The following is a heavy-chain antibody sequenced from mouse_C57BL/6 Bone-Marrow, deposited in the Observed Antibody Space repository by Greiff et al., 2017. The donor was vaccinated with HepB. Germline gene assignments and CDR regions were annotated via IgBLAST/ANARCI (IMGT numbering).Heavy chain of an antibody. CDR2: IRNKANGYTT. V-gene: IGHV7-3*01. CDR3: ARYEITTVGAMDY. D-gene: IGHD1-1*01. Sequence: EVKVVESGGGLVQPGGSLSLSCAASGFTFTDYYMSWVRQPPGKALEWLGFIRNKANGYTTEYSASVKGRFTISRDNSQSILYLQMNALRAEDSATYYCARYEITTVGAMDYWGQGTSVTVSS. J-gene: IGHJ4*01. CDR1: GFTFTDYY.